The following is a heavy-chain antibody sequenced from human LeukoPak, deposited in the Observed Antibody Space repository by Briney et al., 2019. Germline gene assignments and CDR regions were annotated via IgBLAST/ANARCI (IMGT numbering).Heavy chain of an antibody. V-gene: IGHV3-23*01. CDR3: ATPNIIAVVSVPYYYYGMDV. CDR2: ISGSGGST. D-gene: IGHD6-19*01. J-gene: IGHJ6*02. CDR1: GFTFSSYA. Sequence: PGGSLRLSCAASGFTFSSYAMSWVRQAPGKGLEWVSAISGSGGSTYYADSVKGRFTISRDNAKNSLYLQMNSLRAEDTAVYYCATPNIIAVVSVPYYYYGMDVWGQGTTVTVSS.